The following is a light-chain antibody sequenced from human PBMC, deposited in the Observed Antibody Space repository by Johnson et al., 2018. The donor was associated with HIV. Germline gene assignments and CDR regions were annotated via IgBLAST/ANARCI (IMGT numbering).Light chain of an antibody. V-gene: IGLV1-51*01. J-gene: IGLJ1*01. CDR2: DDN. Sequence: QSVLTQPPSVSAAPGQKVTISCSGSSSNVGSNSVSWYRHFPETAPKLLIYDDNKRPSGIPDLFSGSKSGTSATLGITGLHTGDEADYYCGTWDPSLGAQYVFGSGTKVTVL. CDR3: GTWDPSLGAQYV. CDR1: SSNVGSNS.